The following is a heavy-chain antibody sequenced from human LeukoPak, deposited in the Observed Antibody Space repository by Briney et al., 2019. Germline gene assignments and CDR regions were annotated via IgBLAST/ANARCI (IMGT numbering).Heavy chain of an antibody. CDR3: ARVTYYDSSGYFDY. D-gene: IGHD3-22*01. J-gene: IGHJ4*02. CDR1: GGSISSGGYS. CDR2: IYHSGST. Sequence: SETLSLTCAVSGGSISSGGYSWSWIRQLPGKGLEWIGYIYHSGSTYYNPSPKSRVTISVDRSKNQFSLKLSSVTAADTAVYYCARVTYYDSSGYFDYWGQGTLVTVSS. V-gene: IGHV4-30-2*01.